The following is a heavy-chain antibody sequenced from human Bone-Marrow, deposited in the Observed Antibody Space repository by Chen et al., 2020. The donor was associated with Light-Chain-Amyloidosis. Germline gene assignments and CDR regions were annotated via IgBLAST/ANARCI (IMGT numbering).Heavy chain of an antibody. CDR2: MPTDVTKT. Sequence: EVQLVESGGALVQPGGSLRLSCAASGFTLNTYWMHWVRQPPGGGLVWVARMPTDVTKTVYADSVKGRFTVSRDDAKNTLYLEMNSLRVEDTGLYFCARDRGRFSYNRGGLDSWGQGTLFTVSS. D-gene: IGHD3-10*01. J-gene: IGHJ4*02. V-gene: IGHV3-74*01. CDR1: GFTLNTYW. CDR3: ARDRGRFSYNRGGLDS.